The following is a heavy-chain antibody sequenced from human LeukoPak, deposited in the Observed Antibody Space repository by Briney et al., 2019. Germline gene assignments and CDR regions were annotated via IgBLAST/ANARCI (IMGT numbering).Heavy chain of an antibody. CDR2: ISRSGSTI. Sequence: PGGSLRLSCAASGFTFSSYEMNCVRQAPGKGLEWVSYISRSGSTIYYADSVQGRFTNSRDNAKNSLYLQVNSLRAEDTADYYCARVGFYNGMDVWGQGTTVTVSS. J-gene: IGHJ6*02. CDR1: GFTFSSYE. V-gene: IGHV3-48*03. CDR3: ARVGFYNGMDV.